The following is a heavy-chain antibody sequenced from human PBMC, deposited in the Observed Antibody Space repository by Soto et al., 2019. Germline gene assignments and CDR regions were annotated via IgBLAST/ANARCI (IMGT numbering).Heavy chain of an antibody. CDR3: ARAGSVVPAALYY. CDR2: ISGSGGST. V-gene: IGHV3-23*01. Sequence: GGSLRLSCAASGFTFSSYAMSWVRQAPGKGLEWVSAISGSGGSTYYADSVKGRFTISRDNSKNTLYLQMNSLSAEDTAVYYCARAGSVVPAALYYWGQGTLVTVSS. D-gene: IGHD2-2*01. J-gene: IGHJ4*02. CDR1: GFTFSSYA.